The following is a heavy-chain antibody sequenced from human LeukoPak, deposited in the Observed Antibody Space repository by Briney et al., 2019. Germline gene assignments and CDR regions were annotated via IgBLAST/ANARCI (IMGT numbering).Heavy chain of an antibody. Sequence: GGSLRLSCAASGFTFSGYWMSWVRQAPGKGLEWVANIKQDGSEKYYVDSVKGRFTISRDNAKNSLYLQMNSLRAEDTAVYYCARASWNDAFDIWGQGTMVTVSS. V-gene: IGHV3-7*01. CDR2: IKQDGSEK. J-gene: IGHJ3*02. CDR1: GFTFSGYW. CDR3: ARASWNDAFDI. D-gene: IGHD1-1*01.